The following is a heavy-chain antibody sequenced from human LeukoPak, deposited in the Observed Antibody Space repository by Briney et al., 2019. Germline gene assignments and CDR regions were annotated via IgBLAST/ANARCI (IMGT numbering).Heavy chain of an antibody. J-gene: IGHJ5*02. Sequence: ASVKVSCKASGYTFTGYYMHWVRQMPGKGLEWMGIIYPGDSDTRYSPSFQGQVTISADKSISTAYLQWSSLKASDTAMYYCARQGVNYYGSGSYGWFDPWGQGTLVTVSS. V-gene: IGHV5-51*01. CDR1: GYTFTGYY. CDR2: IYPGDSDT. CDR3: ARQGVNYYGSGSYGWFDP. D-gene: IGHD3-10*01.